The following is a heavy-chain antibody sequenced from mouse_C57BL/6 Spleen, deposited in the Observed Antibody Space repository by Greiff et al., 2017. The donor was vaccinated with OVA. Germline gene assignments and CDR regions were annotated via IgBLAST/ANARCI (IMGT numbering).Heavy chain of an antibody. Sequence: VKLQQPGAELVRPGTSVKLSCKASGYTFTSYWMHWVKQRPGQGLEWIGVIDPSDSYTNYNQKFKGKATLTVDTSSSTAYMQLSSLTSEDSAVYYCGSDSSGPFAYWGQGTLVTVSA. CDR3: GSDSSGPFAY. CDR1: GYTFTSYW. V-gene: IGHV1-59*01. D-gene: IGHD3-2*02. CDR2: IDPSDSYT. J-gene: IGHJ3*01.